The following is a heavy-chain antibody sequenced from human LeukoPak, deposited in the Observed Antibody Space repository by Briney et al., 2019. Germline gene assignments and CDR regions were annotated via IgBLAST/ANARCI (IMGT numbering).Heavy chain of an antibody. D-gene: IGHD3-16*02. CDR3: VKDIHLST. V-gene: IGHV3-23*01. Sequence: HPGWSLRFSCAASGFNFITAAMTLGRQAPGKRLEWVSLIGSSGGSTYYADSVKGRFTISRDNFNHTLSLQMNSLRVEDTAIYYCVKDIHLSTWGLGTMVTVSS. CDR1: GFNFITAA. J-gene: IGHJ3*01. CDR2: IGSSGGST.